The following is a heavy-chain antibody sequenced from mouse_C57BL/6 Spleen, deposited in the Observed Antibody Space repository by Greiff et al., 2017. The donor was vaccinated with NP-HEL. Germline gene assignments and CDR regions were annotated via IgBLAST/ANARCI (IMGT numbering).Heavy chain of an antibody. CDR3: ARGGWGNFDY. J-gene: IGHJ2*01. CDR2: IDPSDSYT. D-gene: IGHD3-3*01. V-gene: IGHV1-59*01. Sequence: QVQLQQPGAELVRPGTSVKLSCKASGYTFTSYWMHWVKQRPGQGLEWIGVIDPSDSYTNYNQKFKGKATLTVDTSSSTAYMQLSSLTSEDSAVYYWARGGWGNFDYWGQGTTLTVSS. CDR1: GYTFTSYW.